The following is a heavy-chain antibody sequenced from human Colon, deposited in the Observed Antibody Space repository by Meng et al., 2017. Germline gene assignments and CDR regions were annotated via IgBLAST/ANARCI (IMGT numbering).Heavy chain of an antibody. CDR2: IDSDSTT. V-gene: IGHV3-11*01. J-gene: IGHJ4*02. CDR3: ASGKSGFDY. Sequence: VDTGGGLAKRVGTLRLSCAREGFPFTAYYTSWFVKDPGKGLEWVSYIDSDSTTYYADSVKGRFTISRDNAKKSLYLQMSSLRVEDTAVYYCASGKSGFDYWGQGALVTVSS. D-gene: IGHD2-8*02. CDR1: GFPFTAYY.